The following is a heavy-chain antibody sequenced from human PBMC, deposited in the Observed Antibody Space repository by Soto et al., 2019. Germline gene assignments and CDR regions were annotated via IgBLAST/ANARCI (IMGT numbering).Heavy chain of an antibody. CDR3: ARVGGWYNWNDAWNYYYGMDV. Sequence: EVQLLESGGGLVQPGGSLRLSCAASGFTFSSYAMSWVRQAPGKGLEWVSAISGSGGSTYYADSVKGRFTISRDNAKNSLYLQMNSLRAEDTAVYYCARVGGWYNWNDAWNYYYGMDVWGQGTTVTVSS. V-gene: IGHV3-23*01. CDR2: ISGSGGST. J-gene: IGHJ6*02. D-gene: IGHD1-1*01. CDR1: GFTFSSYA.